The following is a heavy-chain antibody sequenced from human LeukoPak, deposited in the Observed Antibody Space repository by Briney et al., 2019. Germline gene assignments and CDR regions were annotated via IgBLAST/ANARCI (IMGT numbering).Heavy chain of an antibody. Sequence: ASVKVSCKASGYTFTTYGVSWVRQAPGQGLEWMGWINPNSGDTNYAQKFQGRVTMTRDTSISTAYMELSRLRSDDTAVYYCAREPNDSTLMGYFDPWGQGTLVTVSS. J-gene: IGHJ5*02. CDR1: GYTFTTYG. V-gene: IGHV1-2*02. D-gene: IGHD2-2*01. CDR3: AREPNDSTLMGYFDP. CDR2: INPNSGDT.